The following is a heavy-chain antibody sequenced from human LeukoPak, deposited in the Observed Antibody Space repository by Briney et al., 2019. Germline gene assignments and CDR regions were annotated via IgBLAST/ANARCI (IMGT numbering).Heavy chain of an antibody. CDR2: IYSGGYT. J-gene: IGHJ3*02. CDR3: ARDEAFDI. Sequence: GGPLRLSCAASGFSVSTNYMSWVRQAPGKGLEWVSVIYSGGYTYYADSVKGRFTISRDNSKNTVYLQMNSLRAEDTAIYYCARDEAFDIWGQGTMVTVSS. CDR1: GFSVSTNY. V-gene: IGHV3-53*01.